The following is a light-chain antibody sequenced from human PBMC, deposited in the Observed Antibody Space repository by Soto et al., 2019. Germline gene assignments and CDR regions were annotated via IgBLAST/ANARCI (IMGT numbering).Light chain of an antibody. CDR2: GAS. Sequence: IVWTQSPGTLSLSPGERYTLSCMAIQSVSNNYLAWYQQKPGQAPRLLIYGASNRATGITDRFSGSGSGTDFTLTISSLEPEDFSVYYCHPYGTAPITVGPGTKVEIK. CDR1: QSVSNNY. J-gene: IGKJ3*01. CDR3: HPYGTAPIT. V-gene: IGKV3-20*01.